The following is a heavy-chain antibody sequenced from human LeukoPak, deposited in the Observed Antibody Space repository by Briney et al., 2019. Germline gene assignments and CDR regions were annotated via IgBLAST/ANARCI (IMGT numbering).Heavy chain of an antibody. V-gene: IGHV3-33*01. D-gene: IGHD2-2*01. Sequence: PGGSLRLSCAASGFTFSSYGMHWVRQAPGKGLEWVAVIWCDGSNKYYADSVKGRFTISRDNSKNTLYLQMNSLRAEDTAVYYCARDSITVRGRIVVVPAAMGYWGQGTLVTVSS. CDR3: ARDSITVRGRIVVVPAAMGY. J-gene: IGHJ4*02. CDR2: IWCDGSNK. CDR1: GFTFSSYG.